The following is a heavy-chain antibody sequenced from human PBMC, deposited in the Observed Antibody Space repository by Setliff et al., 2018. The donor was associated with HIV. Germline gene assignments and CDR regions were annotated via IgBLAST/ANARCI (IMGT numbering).Heavy chain of an antibody. CDR3: ARVLSVTMIRGAHGY. J-gene: IGHJ4*02. D-gene: IGHD3-10*01. CDR1: GYTFAAYY. V-gene: IGHV1-2*02. Sequence: ASVKVSCKASGYTFAAYYIHWLRQAPGQGLEWMGWINPGSGDTNYAQKFQGRVTMTSDTSTRTVYMELSSLTSDDTAVYFFARVLSVTMIRGAHGYWGQGTLVTVSS. CDR2: INPGSGDT.